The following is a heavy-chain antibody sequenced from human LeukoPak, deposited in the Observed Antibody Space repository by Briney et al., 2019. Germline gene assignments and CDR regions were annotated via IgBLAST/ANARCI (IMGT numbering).Heavy chain of an antibody. CDR1: GGTFSSYA. Sequence: AASVKVSCKASGGTFSSYAISWARQAPGQGLEWMGRIIPILGIANYAQKFQGRVTITADKSTSTAYMELSSLRSEDTAVYYCARARKTGTTLYYGMDVWGQGTTVTVSS. V-gene: IGHV1-69*04. CDR2: IIPILGIA. D-gene: IGHD1-7*01. CDR3: ARARKTGTTLYYGMDV. J-gene: IGHJ6*02.